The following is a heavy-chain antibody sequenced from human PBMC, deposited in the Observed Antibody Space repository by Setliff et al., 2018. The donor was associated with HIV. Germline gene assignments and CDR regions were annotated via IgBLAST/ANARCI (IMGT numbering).Heavy chain of an antibody. CDR1: GGTFNNYA. CDR3: ARGTWMQARWWFDS. D-gene: IGHD5-18*01. V-gene: IGHV1-69*13. Sequence: PSVKVSCKASGGTFNNYAISWVRQAPGQGLEWMGGIIPILGTTNYAQKIQGRVKFSADESTGTAYMDLTRLRVDDTAIYYCARGTWMQARWWFDSWGQGTQVTVSS. CDR2: IIPILGTT. J-gene: IGHJ5*01.